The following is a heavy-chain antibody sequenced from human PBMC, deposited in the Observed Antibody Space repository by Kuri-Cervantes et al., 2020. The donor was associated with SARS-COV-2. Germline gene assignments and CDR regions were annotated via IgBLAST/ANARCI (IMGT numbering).Heavy chain of an antibody. CDR1: GFTFSSYS. V-gene: IGHV3-21*01. J-gene: IGHJ6*02. D-gene: IGHD2-15*01. CDR2: ISSSSSYI. Sequence: GGSLRLSCAASGFTFSSYSMNWVRQAPGKGLEWVSSISSSSSYIYYADSVEGRFTISRDNAKNSLYLQMNSLRAEDTAVYYCARDPPSPYCSGGSCRTDVWGQGTTVTVSS. CDR3: ARDPPSPYCSGGSCRTDV.